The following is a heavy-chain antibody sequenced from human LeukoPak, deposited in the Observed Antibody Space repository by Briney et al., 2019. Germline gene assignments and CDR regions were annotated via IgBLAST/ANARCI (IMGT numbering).Heavy chain of an antibody. J-gene: IGHJ5*02. Sequence: EGSLRLSCAASGFTLSGYWMHWVRQAPGKGLEWVSRINSDGTSTSYADSVKGRFTISRGNAKNTLSLQMNSLRDEDAAVYYCLRSYCTTSNCYGWFDPWGQGTLVTVSS. CDR3: LRSYCTTSNCYGWFDP. CDR1: GFTLSGYW. D-gene: IGHD2-2*01. CDR2: INSDGTST. V-gene: IGHV3-74*01.